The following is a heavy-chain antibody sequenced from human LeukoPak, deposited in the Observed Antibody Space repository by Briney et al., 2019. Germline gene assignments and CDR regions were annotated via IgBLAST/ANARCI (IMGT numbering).Heavy chain of an antibody. Sequence: PSETLSLTCTVSGGSISSYYWIWIRQPPGKGLEWIGYIYYSGSTNYNPSLKSRVTISVDTSKNQFSLKLSSVTAEDTAVYYCASGAMYYDYVWGSYRLLEDAFAIWGQGTMVTVSS. CDR2: IYYSGST. D-gene: IGHD3-16*02. J-gene: IGHJ3*02. CDR3: ASGAMYYDYVWGSYRLLEDAFAI. CDR1: GGSISSYY. V-gene: IGHV4-59*01.